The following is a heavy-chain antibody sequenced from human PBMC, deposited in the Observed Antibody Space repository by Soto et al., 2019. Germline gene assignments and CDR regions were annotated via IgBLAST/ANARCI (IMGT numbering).Heavy chain of an antibody. CDR3: ARVHRESSSCYRSSRWSPYFNY. CDR2: INHSGST. J-gene: IGHJ4*02. CDR1: GGCFSGYY. Sequence: PSDTLSLTCAVCGGCFSGYYWSWIRQPPGKWLEWIGEINHSGSTNYNPSLKSRVTISVDTSKNQFSLKLSYVTAADTAVYYCARVHRESSSCYRSSRWSPYFNYYAEGXLVIVSS. V-gene: IGHV4-34*01. D-gene: IGHD2-2*02.